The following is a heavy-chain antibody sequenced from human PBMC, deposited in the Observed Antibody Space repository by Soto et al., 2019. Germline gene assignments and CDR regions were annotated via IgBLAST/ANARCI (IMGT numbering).Heavy chain of an antibody. V-gene: IGHV1-18*01. CDR2: ISAYNRNT. D-gene: IGHD5-18*01. CDR1: GYIFTRYG. CDR3: AREDTAMVDDY. Sequence: QVQLVQSGAKVKEPGASVKVSCKASGYIFTRYGISWVRQAPGQGLEWMGWISAYNRNTNYAQKLQGRVTMTTDTSTSTAYMELRSLRSDDTAVYYCAREDTAMVDDYWGQGTLVTVSS. J-gene: IGHJ4*02.